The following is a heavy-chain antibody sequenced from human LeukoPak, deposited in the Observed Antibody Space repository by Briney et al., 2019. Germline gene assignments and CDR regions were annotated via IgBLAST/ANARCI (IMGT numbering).Heavy chain of an antibody. D-gene: IGHD3-9*01. V-gene: IGHV4-59*01. J-gene: IGHJ3*02. Sequence: SETLSLTCTVSGGSISSYYWSWIRQPPGKGLEWIGYIYYSGSTNYNPSLKSRVTISVDTSKNQFSLKLSSVTAADRAVYYCARDRGYDILTGYYLAFDIWGQGTMVTVSS. CDR1: GGSISSYY. CDR3: ARDRGYDILTGYYLAFDI. CDR2: IYYSGST.